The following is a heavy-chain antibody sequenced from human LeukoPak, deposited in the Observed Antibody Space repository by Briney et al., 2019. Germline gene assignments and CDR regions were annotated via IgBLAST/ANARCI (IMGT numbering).Heavy chain of an antibody. V-gene: IGHV1-18*01. D-gene: IGHD6-13*01. J-gene: IGHJ6*02. CDR3: ARRAAAGTSLYYYGMDV. Sequence: ASVKVSCKASGYTFTSCGISWVRQAPGQGLEWMGWISAYNGNTNYAQKLQGRVTMTTDTSTSTAYMELRSLRSDDTAVYYCARRAAAGTSLYYYGMDVWGQGTTVTVSS. CDR2: ISAYNGNT. CDR1: GYTFTSCG.